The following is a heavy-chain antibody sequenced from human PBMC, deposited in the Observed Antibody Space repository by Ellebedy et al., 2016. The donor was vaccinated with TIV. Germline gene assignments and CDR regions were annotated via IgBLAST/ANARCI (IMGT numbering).Heavy chain of an antibody. J-gene: IGHJ4*02. Sequence: PGGSLRLSCAASGFPFSKAWMNWVRQAPGKGLEWVGRIRSKADGGTTHYAAPVKAKVIISRDESKNTLYLQMNSLKTEDTAVYHCTTLGSWNYWGQGTLVTVSS. CDR1: GFPFSKAW. CDR2: IRSKADGGTT. CDR3: TTLGSWNY. V-gene: IGHV3-15*07. D-gene: IGHD7-27*01.